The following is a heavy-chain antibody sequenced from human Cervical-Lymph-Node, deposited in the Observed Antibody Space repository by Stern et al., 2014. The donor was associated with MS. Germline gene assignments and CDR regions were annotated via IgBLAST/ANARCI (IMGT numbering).Heavy chain of an antibody. J-gene: IGHJ6*02. D-gene: IGHD6-25*01. CDR3: ARVLAAGAFYYFGMDV. CDR2: IDWDDDK. CDR1: EFSLPTPGMC. V-gene: IGHV2-70*01. Sequence: QVTLRESGPAPVKPTQTLTLNCTFPEFSLPTPGMCVSWIRQPPGKALEXLGLIDWDDDKYYNTSLKTRLSISSDTSKNQVVLTLTDVAPVDSATYYCARVLAAGAFYYFGMDVWGQGTTVTVSS.